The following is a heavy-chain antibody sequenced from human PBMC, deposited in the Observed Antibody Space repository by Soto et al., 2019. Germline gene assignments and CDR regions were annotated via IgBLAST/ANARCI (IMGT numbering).Heavy chain of an antibody. CDR3: ARDTFGGVIVPNWFDP. CDR2: IIPIFGTA. V-gene: IGHV1-69*01. CDR1: GDTFSSYA. Sequence: VKVSCTTSGDTFSSYAISWVRQATGQGLEWMGGIIPIFGTANYAQKFQGRVTITADESTSTAYMELSSLRSEDTAVYYCARDTFGGVIVPNWFDPWGQGTLVTVSS. D-gene: IGHD3-16*02. J-gene: IGHJ5*02.